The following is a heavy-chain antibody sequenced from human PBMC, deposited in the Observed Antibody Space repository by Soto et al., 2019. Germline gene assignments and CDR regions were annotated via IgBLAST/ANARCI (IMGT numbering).Heavy chain of an antibody. CDR2: ISPRGTTI. J-gene: IGHJ6*02. CDR3: ARVIEGSNYYYYYGMDV. V-gene: IGHV3-11*01. CDR1: GFTFSDYY. Sequence: GGSLRLSCAASGFTFSDYYMSWVRQGPGRGLEWISYISPRGTTINYAHSVKGRFTISRDNARNSLYLQMNSLRAEDTAVYFCARVIEGSNYYYYYGMDVWGQGTTVTVSS.